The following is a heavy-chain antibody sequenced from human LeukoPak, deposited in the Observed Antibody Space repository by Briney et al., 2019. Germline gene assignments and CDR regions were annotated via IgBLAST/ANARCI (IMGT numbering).Heavy chain of an antibody. D-gene: IGHD2-15*01. CDR3: VSELAANPGDYYYGMDV. J-gene: IGHJ6*02. V-gene: IGHV3-30*04. CDR1: GFTFNYYV. Sequence: PGGSLRLSCAASGFTFNYYVVHWARQAPGKGLEWVAVISYDGSNEYYADSVKGRFTISRDNSKKTLFLQMNSLRADDTAVYYCVSELAANPGDYYYGMDVWGQGTTVTVSS. CDR2: ISYDGSNE.